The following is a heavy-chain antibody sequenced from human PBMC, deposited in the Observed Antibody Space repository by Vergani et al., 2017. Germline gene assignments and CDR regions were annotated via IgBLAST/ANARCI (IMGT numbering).Heavy chain of an antibody. V-gene: IGHV3-49*03. J-gene: IGHJ4*02. CDR2: IRTKSQGETT. Sequence: EVQLVESGGELVQPGRPLRLSCTASGFTFGDDAISWFRQAPGKGPEWVAFIRTKSQGETTEYAASVKGRFFISRNDSKGVAYLQMNSLRTEDTAVYYCARDTPFNGGAIHFFFDYWGQGTLVTVSS. CDR1: GFTFGDDA. D-gene: IGHD2-8*01. CDR3: ARDTPFNGGAIHFFFDY.